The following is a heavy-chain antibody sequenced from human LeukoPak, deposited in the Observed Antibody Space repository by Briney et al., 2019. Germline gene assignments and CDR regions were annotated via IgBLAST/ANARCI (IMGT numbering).Heavy chain of an antibody. CDR3: VRGPYYYGSGSYLHYFDY. J-gene: IGHJ4*02. V-gene: IGHV4-31*03. CDR2: IYYSGST. CDR1: GGSISSGGYY. Sequence: PSQTLSLTCTVSGGSISSGGYYWSWIRQHPGKGLEWIGYIYYSGSTYYNPSLKSRVTISVDTSKNQFSLKLSSVTAADTAVYYCVRGPYYYGSGSYLHYFDYWGQGTLVTVSS. D-gene: IGHD3-10*01.